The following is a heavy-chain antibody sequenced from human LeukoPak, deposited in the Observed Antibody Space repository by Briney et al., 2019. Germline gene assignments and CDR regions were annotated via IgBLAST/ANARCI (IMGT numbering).Heavy chain of an antibody. J-gene: IGHJ4*02. CDR3: ARGGGYSGYDFGY. V-gene: IGHV4-59*01. CDR2: IYYSGST. Sequence: SETLSLTCTVSGGSISSYYWSWIRQPPGKGLEWIGYIYYSGSTNYNPSLKSRVTISVDTSKNQFSLNLSSVTAADTAVYYCARGGGYSGYDFGYWGQGALVTVSS. D-gene: IGHD5-12*01. CDR1: GGSISSYY.